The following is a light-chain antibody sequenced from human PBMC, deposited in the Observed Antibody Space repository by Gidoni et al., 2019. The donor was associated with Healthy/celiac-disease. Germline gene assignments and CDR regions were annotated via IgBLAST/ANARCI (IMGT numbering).Light chain of an antibody. CDR3: QQSNSTPPMYT. J-gene: IGKJ2*01. V-gene: IGKV1-39*01. CDR1: QSISSY. Sequence: ITCRASQSISSYLNWYQQKPGKAPKLLIYAASSLQSGVPSRFSGSGSGTDFTLTISSLQPEDFATYYCQQSNSTPPMYTFGQGTKLEIK. CDR2: AAS.